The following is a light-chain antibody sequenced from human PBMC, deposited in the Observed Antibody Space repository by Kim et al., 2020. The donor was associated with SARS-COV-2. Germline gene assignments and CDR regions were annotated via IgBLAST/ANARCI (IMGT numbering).Light chain of an antibody. CDR1: QDISNY. Sequence: DIQMTQSPSSLSASVGDRVTITCQASQDISNYLNWYQQKPGKAPKLLIYDASNLETGVPSRFSGSGSGTDFTFTISSLQPEDIATYYCQQYDNLPLTFGRVTEVDIK. V-gene: IGKV1-33*01. J-gene: IGKJ4*01. CDR2: DAS. CDR3: QQYDNLPLT.